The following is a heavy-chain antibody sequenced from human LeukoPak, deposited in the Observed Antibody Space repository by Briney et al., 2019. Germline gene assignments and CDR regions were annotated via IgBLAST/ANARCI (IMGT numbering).Heavy chain of an antibody. CDR1: GGTFSSYA. J-gene: IGHJ5*02. Sequence: SVKVSCKASGGTFSSYAISWVRQAPGQGLEWMGRIIPIFGTANYAQKFQGRVTITADKSTSTAYMELSSLRSEDTAVYYCARLEDYYDSSGYLNWFDPWGQGTLVTVSS. D-gene: IGHD3-22*01. CDR2: IIPIFGTA. V-gene: IGHV1-69*06. CDR3: ARLEDYYDSSGYLNWFDP.